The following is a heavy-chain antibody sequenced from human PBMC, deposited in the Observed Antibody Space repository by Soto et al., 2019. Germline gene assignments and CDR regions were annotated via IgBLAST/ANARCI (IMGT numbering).Heavy chain of an antibody. V-gene: IGHV3-33*01. CDR2: ISPK. CDR1: GFSFRTYG. J-gene: IGHJ3*01. CDR3: ARDDAFANENAFDL. D-gene: IGHD1-1*01. Sequence: QVQLVESGGGLVQPGTSLRLSCAVSGFSFRTYGFHWVRQPPGKGPQWVAVISPKGHSDSVEGRFTISRDNSKDTLYLQMNNLRAEDTAVYYCARDDAFANENAFDLWGQGTKVTVSS.